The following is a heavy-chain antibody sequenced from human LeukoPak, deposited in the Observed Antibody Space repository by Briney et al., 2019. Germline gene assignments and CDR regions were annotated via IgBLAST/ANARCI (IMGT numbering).Heavy chain of an antibody. CDR1: GFSFSSHS. CDR3: ARASGGYQIFDY. V-gene: IGHV3-48*01. Sequence: GGSLRLSCVASGFSFSSHSMNWVRQAPGQGLEWVSYITTSGNTIFYPYSVKGRFTVSRDNAKNSLYLQMNSLRAEDTAVYYCARASGGYQIFDYWGQGSLVTVSS. D-gene: IGHD1-26*01. J-gene: IGHJ4*02. CDR2: ITTSGNTI.